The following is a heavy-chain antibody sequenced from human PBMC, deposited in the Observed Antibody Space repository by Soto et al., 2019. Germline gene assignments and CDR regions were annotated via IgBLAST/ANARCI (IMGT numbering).Heavy chain of an antibody. CDR3: ARGPVVVPAALGY. CDR1: GGTFSSYT. D-gene: IGHD2-2*01. Sequence: QVQLVQSGAEVKKPGSSVKVSCKASGGTFSSYTISWVRQAPGQGLEWMGRIIPILGIANHAQKFQGRVTITADKSTSTAYMELSSLRSEDTAVYYCARGPVVVPAALGYWGQGTLVTVSS. CDR2: IIPILGIA. V-gene: IGHV1-69*02. J-gene: IGHJ4*02.